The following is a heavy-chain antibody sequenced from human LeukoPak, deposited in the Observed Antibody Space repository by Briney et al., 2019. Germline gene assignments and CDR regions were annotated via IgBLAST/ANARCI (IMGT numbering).Heavy chain of an antibody. D-gene: IGHD3-10*01. V-gene: IGHV1-8*02. J-gene: IGHJ6*03. CDR1: GYTFTSYY. Sequence: HWASVKVSCKASGYTFTSYYMHWVRQATGQGLEWMGWMNPNSGNTGYAQKFQGRVTMTRNTSISTAYMELSSLRSEDTAVYYCARGPFYYGSGSYGPYYYYYYYMDVWGKGTTVTISS. CDR2: MNPNSGNT. CDR3: ARGPFYYGSGSYGPYYYYYYYMDV.